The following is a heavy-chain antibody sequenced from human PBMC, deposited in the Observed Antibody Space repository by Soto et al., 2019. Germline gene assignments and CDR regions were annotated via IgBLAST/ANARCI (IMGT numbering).Heavy chain of an antibody. CDR3: AKGKRRYNWNYYYGMDV. CDR2: IIPIFGTA. CDR1: GGTFSSYA. J-gene: IGHJ6*02. D-gene: IGHD1-20*01. V-gene: IGHV1-69*13. Sequence: SVKVSCKASGGTFSSYAISWVRQAPGQGLEWMGGIIPIFGTANYAQKFQGRVTITADESTSTAYMELSSLRSEDTAVYYCAKGKRRYNWNYYYGMDVWGQGTTVT.